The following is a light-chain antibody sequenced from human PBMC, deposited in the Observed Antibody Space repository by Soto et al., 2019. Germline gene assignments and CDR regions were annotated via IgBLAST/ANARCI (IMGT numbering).Light chain of an antibody. CDR2: RND. CDR1: FSNLGSNF. Sequence: QSVLTQPPSASGTPGQRVTISCSGTFSNLGSNFVFWYQQLPGAAPKLLISRNDQRPSGVPDRFSGSKSGTSASLAISGLRSEDEVDYHYAAWDDSLRGVVFGGGTKLTVL. V-gene: IGLV1-47*01. J-gene: IGLJ2*01. CDR3: AAWDDSLRGVV.